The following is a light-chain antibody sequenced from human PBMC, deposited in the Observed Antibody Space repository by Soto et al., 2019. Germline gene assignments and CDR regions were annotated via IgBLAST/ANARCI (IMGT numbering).Light chain of an antibody. V-gene: IGLV9-49*01. CDR1: SGYSNYK. CDR2: VGTGGIVG. CDR3: GAGQGCGSNCVAV. J-gene: IGLJ2*01. Sequence: QSVLTQPPSASASLGASVTLTCTLSSGYSNYKVDWYQQRPGTGPRFVMRVGTGGIVGSKGDGIPDRFSVLGSGLNRYQTVQNIQEEEENDYHGGAGQGCGSNCVAVFGGGTQLTVL.